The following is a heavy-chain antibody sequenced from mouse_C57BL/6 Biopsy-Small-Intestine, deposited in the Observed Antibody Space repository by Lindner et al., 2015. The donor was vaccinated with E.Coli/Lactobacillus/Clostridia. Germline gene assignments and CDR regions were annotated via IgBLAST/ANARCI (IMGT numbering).Heavy chain of an antibody. Sequence: QESGAEVMKPGASVKLSCKATGYTFTGYWIEWVKQRPGHGLEWIGEILPGSGSPRYSEKFKGKATFTADTSSNTAYMQVSSLTTEDSAIYYCAREGDYDYDVVDSWGQGTTLTVSS. J-gene: IGHJ2*01. CDR2: ILPGSGSP. D-gene: IGHD2-4*01. V-gene: IGHV1-9*01. CDR1: GYTFTGYW. CDR3: AREGDYDYDVVDS.